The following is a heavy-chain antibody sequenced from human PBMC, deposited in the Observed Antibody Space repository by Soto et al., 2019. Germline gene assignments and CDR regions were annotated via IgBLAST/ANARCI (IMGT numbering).Heavy chain of an antibody. CDR2: VYYSGST. CDR3: ARVGSSGYYYGMDV. D-gene: IGHD6-6*01. J-gene: IGHJ6*02. V-gene: IGHV4-59*01. CDR1: VGSISSYY. Sequence: MRSETLSVTCTVSVGSISSYYWSWIRQPPGKGLEWIGYVYYSGSTNYNPSLKSRVTISVDTSKNQFSLKLSSVTAADTAVYYCARVGSSGYYYGMDVWVQGTAVTVS.